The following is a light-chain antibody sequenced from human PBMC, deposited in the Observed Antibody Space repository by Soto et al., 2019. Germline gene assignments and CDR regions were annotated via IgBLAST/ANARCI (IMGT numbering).Light chain of an antibody. CDR3: QQYNRWPPIN. CDR1: ETVRSD. J-gene: IGKJ5*01. V-gene: IGKV3-15*01. CDR2: DAS. Sequence: EIVMTQSPATLSVSPGEIATLSCSASETVRSDLAWYQQKPGQAPRLLIYDASTRATGIPARFSGSGSGTEFTLTISSLQSEDFAVYYCQQYNRWPPINFGQGTRLEIK.